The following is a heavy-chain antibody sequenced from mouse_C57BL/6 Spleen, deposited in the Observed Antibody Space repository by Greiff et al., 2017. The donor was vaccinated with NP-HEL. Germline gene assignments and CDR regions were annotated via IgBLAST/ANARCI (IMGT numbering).Heavy chain of an antibody. V-gene: IGHV5-12*01. J-gene: IGHJ2*01. D-gene: IGHD1-2*01. CDR3: ARRDYGLDY. CDR1: GFTFSDYY. Sequence: EVKVVESGGGLVQPGGSLKLSCAASGFTFSDYYMYWVRQTPEKRLEWVAYISNGGGSTYYPDTVKGRFTISRDNAKNTLYLQMSRLKSEDTAMYYCARRDYGLDYWGQGTTLTVSS. CDR2: ISNGGGST.